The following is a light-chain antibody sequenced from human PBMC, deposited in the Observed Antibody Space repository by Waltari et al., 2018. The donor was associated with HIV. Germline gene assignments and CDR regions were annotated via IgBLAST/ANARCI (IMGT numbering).Light chain of an antibody. CDR2: DVS. J-gene: IGLJ1*01. CDR1: SSDVGDYTY. CDR3: SSYTSSSTRV. Sequence: QSALTQPPSVSGSPGPSITISCTGTSSDVGDYTYVSWYQQHPGKAPKLIIYDVSNRPAGVSNRFSGSKSGNTASLTISGLQTEDEADYYCSSYTSSSTRVFGTGTKVTVL. V-gene: IGLV2-14*01.